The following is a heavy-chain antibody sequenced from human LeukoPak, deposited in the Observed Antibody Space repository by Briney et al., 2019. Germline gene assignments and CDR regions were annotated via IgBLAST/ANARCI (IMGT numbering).Heavy chain of an antibody. CDR3: ATIAVAGHF. CDR2: IYTSGNT. V-gene: IGHV4-4*07. J-gene: IGHJ4*02. CDR1: GGSISYYY. D-gene: IGHD6-19*01. Sequence: SETLSLTCTVSGGSISYYYWNWIRQPAGKGLEWIGRIYTSGNTYYNPSLKSRVTISLDTSKNQFSLKLSSVTAADTAVYYCATIAVAGHFWGQGTLVTVSS.